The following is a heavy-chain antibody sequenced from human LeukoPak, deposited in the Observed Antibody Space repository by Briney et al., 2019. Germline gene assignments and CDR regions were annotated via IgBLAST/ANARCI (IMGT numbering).Heavy chain of an antibody. CDR3: ARGAVLWFGELRAFDY. CDR1: GFTFSSYW. Sequence: GGSLRLSCAASGFTFSSYWMHWVRQAPGKGLVWVSRIDSDGSSTNYADSVKGRFTISRDNAKNTLYLQMNSLRAEDTAVYYCARGAVLWFGELRAFDYWGQGTLVTVSS. D-gene: IGHD3-10*01. J-gene: IGHJ4*02. CDR2: IDSDGSST. V-gene: IGHV3-74*01.